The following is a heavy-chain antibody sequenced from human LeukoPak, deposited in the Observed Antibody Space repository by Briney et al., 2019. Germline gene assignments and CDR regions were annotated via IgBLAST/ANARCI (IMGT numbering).Heavy chain of an antibody. V-gene: IGHV1-2*02. Sequence: ASVKVSCKASGYTFTGYYMHWVRQAPGQGLEWMGWISPNSGGTNYAQKFQGRVTMTRDTSISTAYMELSRLRSDDTAVYYCARAFGPRYGDYKNDAFDIWGQGTMVTVSS. D-gene: IGHD4-17*01. CDR2: ISPNSGGT. CDR1: GYTFTGYY. J-gene: IGHJ3*02. CDR3: ARAFGPRYGDYKNDAFDI.